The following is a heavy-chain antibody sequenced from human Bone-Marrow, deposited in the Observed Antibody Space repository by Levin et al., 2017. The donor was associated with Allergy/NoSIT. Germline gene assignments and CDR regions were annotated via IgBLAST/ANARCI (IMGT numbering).Heavy chain of an antibody. CDR1: GFTFEVYG. D-gene: IGHD4-23*01. CDR2: ISYDGSEK. CDR3: VVNSARTLGWSMHV. Sequence: GGSLRLSCAASGFTFEVYGIHWVRQAPGKGLEWVSIISYDGSEKYFADSVKGRFTISSDNAKNTVSLQMNSLRNEDTALYYWVVNSARTLGWSMHVWGEGTMVTVSS. V-gene: IGHV3-30*03. J-gene: IGHJ6*04.